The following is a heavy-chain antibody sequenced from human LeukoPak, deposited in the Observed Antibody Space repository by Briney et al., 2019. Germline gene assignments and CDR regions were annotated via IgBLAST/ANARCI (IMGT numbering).Heavy chain of an antibody. V-gene: IGHV1-69*02. J-gene: IGHJ4*02. Sequence: ASVKVSCKASGGTFSSYTISWVRQAPGRGLEWMGRIIPILGIANYAQKFQGRVTITADKSTSTAYMELSSLRSEDTAVYYCARPASPYYDFWSGYPFDYWGQGTLVTVSS. D-gene: IGHD3-3*01. CDR2: IIPILGIA. CDR3: ARPASPYYDFWSGYPFDY. CDR1: GGTFSSYT.